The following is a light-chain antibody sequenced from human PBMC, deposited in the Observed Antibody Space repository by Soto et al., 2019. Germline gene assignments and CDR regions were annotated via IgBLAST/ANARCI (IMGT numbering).Light chain of an antibody. V-gene: IGLV2-11*01. CDR1: SSDVGSYKY. CDR2: QVT. Sequence: QSALTQPRSVSGSPGQSVTISCTGSSSDVGSYKYVSWYQQHPGKAPKLMIHQVTQRPSGVPDRFSGSKSGNTASLTISGLQADDEADYYCCSYAGTYTYVVFGGGTKLTVL. CDR3: CSYAGTYTYVV. J-gene: IGLJ2*01.